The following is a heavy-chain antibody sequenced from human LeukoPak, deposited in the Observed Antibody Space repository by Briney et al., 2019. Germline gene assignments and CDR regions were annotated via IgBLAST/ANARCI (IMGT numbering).Heavy chain of an antibody. CDR3: ARVRSGYFLAAFDI. Sequence: GGSLRLSCAASGFTFSRYSMNWVRQAPGKGLEWVSYISSSGSTIYYADSVKGRFTISRDNAKNSLYLQMNSLRAEDTAVYYCARVRSGYFLAAFDIWGQGTMVTVSS. CDR2: ISSSGSTI. V-gene: IGHV3-48*04. CDR1: GFTFSRYS. J-gene: IGHJ3*02. D-gene: IGHD3-22*01.